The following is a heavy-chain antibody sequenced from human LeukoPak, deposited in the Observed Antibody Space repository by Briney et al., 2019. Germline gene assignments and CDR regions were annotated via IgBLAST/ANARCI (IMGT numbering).Heavy chain of an antibody. Sequence: GGSLRLSCAASGFTFSSYGMHWVRQAPGKGLEWVAVISYDGSNKYYADSVKGRFTVSRDNSKNTLYLEMNSLRADDTAVYYCAKDTIFTVDPFDYWGQGTLVTVSS. CDR3: AKDTIFTVDPFDY. J-gene: IGHJ4*02. V-gene: IGHV3-30*18. CDR1: GFTFSSYG. D-gene: IGHD3-3*01. CDR2: ISYDGSNK.